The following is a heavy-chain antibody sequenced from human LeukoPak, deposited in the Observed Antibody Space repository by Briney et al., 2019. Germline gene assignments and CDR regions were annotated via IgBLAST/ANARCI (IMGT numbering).Heavy chain of an antibody. CDR3: ARVEGSGWYGYYFDY. CDR1: GFTFSSYA. CDR2: ISYDGSNK. D-gene: IGHD6-19*01. J-gene: IGHJ4*02. V-gene: IGHV3-30-3*01. Sequence: PGGSLRLSCAASGFTFSSYAMHWVRQAPGKGLEWVTVISYDGSNKYYADSVKGRFTISRDNAKNSLYLQMNSLRAEDTAVYYCARVEGSGWYGYYFDYWGQGTLVTVSS.